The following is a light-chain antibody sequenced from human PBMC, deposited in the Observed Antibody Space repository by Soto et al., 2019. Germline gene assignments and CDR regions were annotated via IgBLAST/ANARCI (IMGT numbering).Light chain of an antibody. CDR3: CSYTVSYVA. CDR1: TSDVSGYNY. Sequence: QSVLTQPRSVSGSPGQSVAISCTTTTSDVSGYNYVSWYQQHPGKAPKLIIYDVNKRPSGVPDRFSGSKSGNTASLTISGLQADDEADYYCCSYTVSYVAFGGGTKLTVL. V-gene: IGLV2-11*01. J-gene: IGLJ2*01. CDR2: DVN.